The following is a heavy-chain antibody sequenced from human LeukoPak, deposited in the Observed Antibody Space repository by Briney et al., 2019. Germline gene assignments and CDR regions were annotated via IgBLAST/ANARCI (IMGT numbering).Heavy chain of an antibody. CDR2: FDPEDGET. Sequence: ASVKVSCKVSGYTLTELSMHWVRQAPGKGLEWMGGFDPEDGETIYAQRFQGRVTMTEDTSTDTAYMELSSLRSEDTAVYYCATLYYYGSGSPDYWGQGTLVTVSS. D-gene: IGHD3-10*01. CDR1: GYTLTELS. CDR3: ATLYYYGSGSPDY. J-gene: IGHJ4*02. V-gene: IGHV1-24*01.